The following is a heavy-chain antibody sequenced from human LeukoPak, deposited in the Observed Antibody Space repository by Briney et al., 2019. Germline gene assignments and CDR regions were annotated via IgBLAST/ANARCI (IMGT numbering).Heavy chain of an antibody. D-gene: IGHD6-19*01. J-gene: IGHJ4*02. Sequence: PGGSLRLSCAASGFTFTSYGMHWVRQAPGKGVEWVAFIRYDGSNRYYADSVKGRFTISRDNPKNTLYLQMNSLRAEDTAVYYCAKRSAESSGYFDYWGQGTLVTVSS. CDR3: AKRSAESSGYFDY. CDR2: IRYDGSNR. CDR1: GFTFTSYG. V-gene: IGHV3-30*02.